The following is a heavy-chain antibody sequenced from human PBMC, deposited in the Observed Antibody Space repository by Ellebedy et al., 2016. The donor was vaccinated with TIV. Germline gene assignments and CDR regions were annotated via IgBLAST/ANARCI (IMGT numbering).Heavy chain of an antibody. CDR1: GYTFTNYW. D-gene: IGHD3-16*01. CDR3: ARQSQGGGESGVFDI. J-gene: IGHJ3*02. Sequence: GESLKISCKGFGYTFTNYWIVWVRQLPGKGLEWTGVISPADSLLRSSPSFQGQLTISADKSISTAYLQWSSLKASDSAMYYCARQSQGGGESGVFDIWGQGTLLTVSS. V-gene: IGHV5-51*01. CDR2: ISPADSLL.